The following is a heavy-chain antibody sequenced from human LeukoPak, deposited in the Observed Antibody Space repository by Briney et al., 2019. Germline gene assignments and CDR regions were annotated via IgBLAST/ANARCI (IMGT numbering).Heavy chain of an antibody. D-gene: IGHD3-22*01. CDR1: GFTFSSYA. V-gene: IGHV3-23*01. CDR3: AKDQYYYDSSGYYDY. J-gene: IGHJ4*02. CDR2: ISGSGGST. Sequence: GGSLRLSCAASGFTFSSYAMSWVRQAPGKGLEWVSAISGSGGSTYYADSVKGRFTISRDNSKNTLYLQLNSLRAEDTAVYYCAKDQYYYDSSGYYDYWGQGTLVTVSS.